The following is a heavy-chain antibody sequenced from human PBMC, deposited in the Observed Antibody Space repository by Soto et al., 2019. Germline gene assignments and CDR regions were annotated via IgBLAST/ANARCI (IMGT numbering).Heavy chain of an antibody. Sequence: EVQLLESGGGLVQPGGSLRLSCAASGFTFSSYAMSWVRQAPGKGLEWVSAISAGGGNTYYRDSVKGRFTISRDNSKNTRDLQMNTLRAEDTAVYFCAQTTPSIHWFDPWGQGTLVTVSS. V-gene: IGHV3-23*01. CDR2: ISAGGGNT. J-gene: IGHJ5*02. CDR3: AQTTPSIHWFDP. CDR1: GFTFSSYA. D-gene: IGHD1-1*01.